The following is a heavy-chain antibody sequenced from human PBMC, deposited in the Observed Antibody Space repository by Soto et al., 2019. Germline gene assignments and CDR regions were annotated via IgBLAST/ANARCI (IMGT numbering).Heavy chain of an antibody. D-gene: IGHD4-17*01. J-gene: IGHJ4*02. V-gene: IGHV3-15*01. CDR1: GFTFSNAW. CDR3: TTDGGDYKNYFDY. CDR2: IKSKTDGGTT. Sequence: PGGSLRLSCAASGFTFSNAWMSWVRQAPGKGLEWVGRIKSKTDGGTTDYAAPVKGRFTISGDDSKNTLYLQMNSLKTEDTAVYYCTTDGGDYKNYFDYWGQGTLVTVS.